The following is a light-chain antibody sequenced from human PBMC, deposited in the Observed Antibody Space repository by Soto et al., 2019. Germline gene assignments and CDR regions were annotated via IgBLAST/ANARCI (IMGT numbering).Light chain of an antibody. V-gene: IGKV3-20*01. Sequence: EIALTQSPATLTLSPGETPTLSWRASQTVNSDYLAWFQQKPGQAPRLLIYGASSRATGIPDRFSGSGSGTDFTLTISRLEPEDFAVYYCQQYGSSPLTFGGGTKVDIK. CDR1: QTVNSDY. J-gene: IGKJ4*01. CDR3: QQYGSSPLT. CDR2: GAS.